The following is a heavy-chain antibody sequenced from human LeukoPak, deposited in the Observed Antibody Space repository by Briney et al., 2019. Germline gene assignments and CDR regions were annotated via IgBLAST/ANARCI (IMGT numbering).Heavy chain of an antibody. D-gene: IGHD1-26*01. CDR3: ARQGIVGATGVGFDY. Sequence: SETLSLTCTVSGGSISSGDYYWSWIRQPPGKGLEWIGYIYYSGSTHYNPSLKSRGTISVDTSKNQFSLKLSSVTAADTAVYYCARQGIVGATGVGFDYWGQGTLVTVSS. J-gene: IGHJ4*02. CDR2: IYYSGST. CDR1: GGSISSGDYY. V-gene: IGHV4-30-4*08.